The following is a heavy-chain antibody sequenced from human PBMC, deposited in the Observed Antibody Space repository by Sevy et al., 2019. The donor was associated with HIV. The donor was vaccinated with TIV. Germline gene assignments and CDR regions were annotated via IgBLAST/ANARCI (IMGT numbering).Heavy chain of an antibody. CDR2: VWYDGSNK. V-gene: IGHV3-33*08. CDR3: ASGILDH. D-gene: IGHD1-26*01. J-gene: IGHJ4*02. Sequence: GGSLRLSCVGSGFNFSDYGMHWVRLAPGKGLEWVAVVWYDGSNKYNEDSVKGRFTISRDKSKNTAYLQMNNLRVEDSAVYYCASGILDHWGQGALVTVSS. CDR1: GFNFSDYG.